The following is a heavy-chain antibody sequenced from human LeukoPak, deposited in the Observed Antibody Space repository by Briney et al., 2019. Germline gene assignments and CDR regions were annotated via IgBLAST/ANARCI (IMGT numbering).Heavy chain of an antibody. CDR3: AREAVGPITGMDV. CDR2: ISGSGVST. D-gene: IGHD1-14*01. J-gene: IGHJ6*02. Sequence: GGSLRLSCAASGFTLSNYAMNWVRQAPGKGLQWVSTISGSGVSTYFADSVKGRSTVSRDNSKNTLYLQMNSLRAEDTAVYYCAREAVGPITGMDVWGQGTTVTVSS. V-gene: IGHV3-23*01. CDR1: GFTLSNYA.